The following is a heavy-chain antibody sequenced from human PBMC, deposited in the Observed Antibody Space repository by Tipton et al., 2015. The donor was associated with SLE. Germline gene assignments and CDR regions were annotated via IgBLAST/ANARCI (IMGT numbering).Heavy chain of an antibody. D-gene: IGHD3-22*01. CDR3: AREGRYYDSSGYYDY. Sequence: QLVQSGAEVKKPGSSVKVSCKASGGTFSSYAISWVRQAPGQGLEWMGRIIPIFGTANYAQRFQGRVTITAHKSTSTAYMELSSLRSEDTAVYYCAREGRYYDSSGYYDYWGQGTLVTVSS. CDR1: GGTFSSYA. J-gene: IGHJ4*02. CDR2: IIPIFGTA. V-gene: IGHV1-69*06.